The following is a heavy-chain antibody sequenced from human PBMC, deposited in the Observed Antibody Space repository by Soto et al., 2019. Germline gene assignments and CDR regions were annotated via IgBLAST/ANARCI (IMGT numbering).Heavy chain of an antibody. J-gene: IGHJ4*02. CDR2: ISGTGDRT. Sequence: GGSLRLSCAASGITFSSYAMSWVRQAPGKGLERVSSISGTGDRTYYTDSVKGRFTISRDNSKNTLYVQMNSLRAEDTAVYYCAKDRFFILLVPAASFDYWGQGTLVTVSS. V-gene: IGHV3-23*01. D-gene: IGHD2-2*01. CDR1: GITFSSYA. CDR3: AKDRFFILLVPAASFDY.